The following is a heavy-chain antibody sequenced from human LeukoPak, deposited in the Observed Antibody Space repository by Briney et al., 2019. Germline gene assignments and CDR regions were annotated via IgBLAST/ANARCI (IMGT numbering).Heavy chain of an antibody. J-gene: IGHJ4*02. CDR2: ISYDGTSK. CDR3: ARSHYYDSSGYYDY. D-gene: IGHD3-22*01. Sequence: GGSLRLSCAASGFTFSNYNIHWVRQAPGKGLEWVAIISYDGTSKYHADSVKGRFTISRDNSKNTLYLQMNSLRAEDTAVYYCARSHYYDSSGYYDYWGQGTLVTVSS. V-gene: IGHV3-30*04. CDR1: GFTFSNYN.